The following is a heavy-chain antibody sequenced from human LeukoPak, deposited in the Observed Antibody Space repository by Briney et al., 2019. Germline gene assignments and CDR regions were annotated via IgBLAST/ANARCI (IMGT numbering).Heavy chain of an antibody. CDR2: IYYSGST. D-gene: IGHD5-12*01. Sequence: SETLSLTCTVSGGSISSSSYHWGWIRQPPGKGLKWIGSIYYSGSTYYNPSLKSRVTISVDTSKNQFSLRLTSVSAADTAVYYCAIPREGLRNLRAFDYWGQGTLVTVSS. CDR1: GGSISSSSYH. CDR3: AIPREGLRNLRAFDY. J-gene: IGHJ4*02. V-gene: IGHV4-39*01.